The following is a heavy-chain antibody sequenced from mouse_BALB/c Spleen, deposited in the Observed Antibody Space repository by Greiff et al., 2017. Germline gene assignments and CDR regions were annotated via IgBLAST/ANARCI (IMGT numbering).Heavy chain of an antibody. CDR2: IDPANGNT. CDR1: GFNIKDTY. V-gene: IGHV14-3*02. D-gene: IGHD1-1*01. CDR3: ASYGYWYFDV. J-gene: IGHJ1*01. Sequence: EVKLMESGAELVKPGASVKLSCTASGFNIKDTYMHWVKQRPEQGLEWIGRIDPANGNTKYDPKFQGKATITADTSSNTAYLQLSSLTSEDTAVYYCASYGYWYFDVWGAGTTVTVSS.